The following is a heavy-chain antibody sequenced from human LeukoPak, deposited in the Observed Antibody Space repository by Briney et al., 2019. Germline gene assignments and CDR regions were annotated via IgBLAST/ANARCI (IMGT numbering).Heavy chain of an antibody. CDR3: AKGRGTTVTAAANY. V-gene: IGHV3-23*01. D-gene: IGHD4-17*01. Sequence: GGSLRLSCAVSGFTFSNYSMSWVRQAPGKGLEWVSTISGTGGTTYYADSVKGRFTISRDNSKNTLFLQFNSLRADDTAVCYCAKGRGTTVTAAANYWGQGTLVTVSS. J-gene: IGHJ4*02. CDR1: GFTFSNYS. CDR2: ISGTGGTT.